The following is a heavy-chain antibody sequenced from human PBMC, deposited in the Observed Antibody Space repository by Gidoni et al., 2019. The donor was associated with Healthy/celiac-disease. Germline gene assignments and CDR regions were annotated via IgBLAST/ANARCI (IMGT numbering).Heavy chain of an antibody. CDR1: GYTFTGYY. J-gene: IGHJ6*02. D-gene: IGHD3-22*01. CDR2: INPNSGGT. Sequence: QVQLVQSGAEVKKPGASVKVSCKASGYTFTGYYMHWVRQAPGQGLEWMGWINPNSGGTNYAQKFQGRVTMTRDTSISTAYMELSRLRSDDTAVYYCARDPIVNYYYYGMDVWGQGTTVTVSS. V-gene: IGHV1-2*02. CDR3: ARDPIVNYYYYGMDV.